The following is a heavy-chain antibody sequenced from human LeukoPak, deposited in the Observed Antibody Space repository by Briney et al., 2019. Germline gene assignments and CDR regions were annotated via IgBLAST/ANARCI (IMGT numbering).Heavy chain of an antibody. Sequence: GGSLRLSCAASGFTFSNAWMSWVRQAPGKGLEWVGRIKSKSDGGTTDYAAPVKGRFTISRDDSKNTLYLQMNSLKTEDTAVYYCTTVQGFWSVYYPFDYWGQGTLVTVSS. D-gene: IGHD3-3*01. CDR3: TTVQGFWSVYYPFDY. J-gene: IGHJ4*02. V-gene: IGHV3-15*01. CDR1: GFTFSNAW. CDR2: IKSKSDGGTT.